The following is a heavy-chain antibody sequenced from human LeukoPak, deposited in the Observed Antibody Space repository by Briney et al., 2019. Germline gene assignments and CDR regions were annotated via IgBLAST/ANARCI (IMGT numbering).Heavy chain of an antibody. CDR3: ARSTTRGAY. CDR2: MNPNSGNT. J-gene: IGHJ4*02. CDR1: GYTFTSYD. D-gene: IGHD4-17*01. V-gene: IGHV1-8*01. Sequence: ASVKVSCKASGYTFTSYDINWVRQATGQGLEWMGWMNPNSGNTGYAQKLQGRVTMTTDTSTSTAYMELRSLRSDDTAVYYCARSTTRGAYWGQGTLVTVSS.